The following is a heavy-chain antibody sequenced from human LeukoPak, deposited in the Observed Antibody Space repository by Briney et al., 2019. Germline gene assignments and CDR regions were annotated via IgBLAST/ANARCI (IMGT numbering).Heavy chain of an antibody. D-gene: IGHD5-12*01. CDR3: ARVRATFSPYFIN. Sequence: GGSLRLSCAASGFTFSSYWMHWVRQAPGKGLMWVSRINSDGSITSYADSVKGRFTISRDNAKNTLYVQMNSLRAEDTAVYYCARVRATFSPYFINWSQGTLVTVSS. J-gene: IGHJ4*02. CDR2: INSDGSIT. CDR1: GFTFSSYW. V-gene: IGHV3-74*01.